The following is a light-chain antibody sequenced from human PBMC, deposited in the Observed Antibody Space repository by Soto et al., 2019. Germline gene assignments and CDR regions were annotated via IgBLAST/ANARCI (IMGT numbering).Light chain of an antibody. Sequence: EIVLTQSPGTLSLSPGERATLSCRASQSVSSSYLAWYQQKPGQAPRLLIYGASSRATGIPDRFSGSGSGTDFTLTISRLEPEDFAVYYCQQYGSSPWTFCHGTKVEIQ. J-gene: IGKJ1*01. CDR1: QSVSSSY. CDR3: QQYGSSPWT. CDR2: GAS. V-gene: IGKV3-20*01.